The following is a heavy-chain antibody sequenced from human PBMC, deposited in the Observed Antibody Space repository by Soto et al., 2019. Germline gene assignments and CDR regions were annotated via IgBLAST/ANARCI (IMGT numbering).Heavy chain of an antibody. CDR2: ISGSGGST. CDR1: GFTFSSYA. Sequence: GGSLRLSCAASGFTFSSYAMSWVRQAPGKGLEWVSAISGSGGSTYYADSVKGRFTISRDNSKNTLYLQMNSLRAEDTAVYYCAKDPRYYDSSGYSPTKGYFQPWGQGTLVTVSS. CDR3: AKDPRYYDSSGYSPTKGYFQP. J-gene: IGHJ1*01. V-gene: IGHV3-23*01. D-gene: IGHD3-22*01.